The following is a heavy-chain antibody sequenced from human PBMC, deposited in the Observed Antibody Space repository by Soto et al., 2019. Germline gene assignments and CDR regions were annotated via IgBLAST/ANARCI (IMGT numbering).Heavy chain of an antibody. CDR2: INPSGGST. CDR1: GYTFTSYY. CDR3: ARGAESTPYDAFDI. D-gene: IGHD4-17*01. J-gene: IGHJ3*02. Sequence: XSVKVSFNASGYTFTSYYMHLVRQAPGQGLEWMGIINPSGGSTSYAQKFQGRVTMTRDTSTSTVYMELSSLRSEDTAVYYCARGAESTPYDAFDIWGQGTMVTVSS. V-gene: IGHV1-46*01.